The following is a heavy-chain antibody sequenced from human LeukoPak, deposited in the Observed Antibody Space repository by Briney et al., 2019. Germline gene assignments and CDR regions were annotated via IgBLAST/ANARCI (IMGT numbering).Heavy chain of an antibody. V-gene: IGHV4-30-2*01. CDR1: GGSISSGGYS. J-gene: IGHJ6*02. CDR3: ARVTTMTTVTTHYYYGMDV. CDR2: IYHSGST. D-gene: IGHD4-11*01. Sequence: SETLSLTCAVSGGSISSGGYSWSWIRQPPGKSLEWIGYIYHSGSTYYNPSLKSRVTISVDRSKNQFSLKLSSVTAADTAVYYCARVTTMTTVTTHYYYGMDVWGQGTTVTVSS.